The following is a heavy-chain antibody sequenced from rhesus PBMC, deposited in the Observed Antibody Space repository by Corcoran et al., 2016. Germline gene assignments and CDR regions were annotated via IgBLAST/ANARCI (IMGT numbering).Heavy chain of an antibody. CDR2: IDPSDSDN. CDR1: GYSFPHYW. CDR3: ARGYNWNQGLGY. V-gene: IGHV5-20*01. Sequence: EVQLVQSGAEVTRPGASLQISCKPSGYSFPHYWIPWLRRLPGKGLEGMGAIDPSDSDNRYNPSFQGQVTISADKSIRTAYLQWSRLKASDTATYYCARGYNWNQGLGYWGQGVLVTVSS. J-gene: IGHJ4*01. D-gene: IGHD1-26*01.